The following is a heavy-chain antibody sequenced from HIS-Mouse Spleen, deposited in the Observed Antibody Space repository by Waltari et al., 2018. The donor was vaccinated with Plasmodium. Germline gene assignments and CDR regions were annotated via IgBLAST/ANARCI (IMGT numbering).Heavy chain of an antibody. D-gene: IGHD2-15*01. CDR2: IYHSGST. J-gene: IGHJ2*01. V-gene: IGHV4-38-2*02. CDR1: GSSTSRVYS. CDR3: ARSLGIASSYWYFDL. Sequence: QVQLQESGPGLVKPSETLSLTCTVSGSSTSRVYSWGWIRQPPGKGLEWIGSIYHSGSTYYNPSLKSRVTISVDTSKNQFSLKLSSVTAADTAVYYCARSLGIASSYWYFDLWGRGTLVTVSS.